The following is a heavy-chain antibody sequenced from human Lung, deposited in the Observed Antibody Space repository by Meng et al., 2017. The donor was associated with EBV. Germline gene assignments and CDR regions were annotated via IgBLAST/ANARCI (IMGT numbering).Heavy chain of an antibody. Sequence: QVQLVQSGAEVKKPGASVNVSCXXXXYSFTDYHIHWVRQAPGQELEWMGWMNTKSGGANSGQRFQGWVTMTRDTSISTAYMELNRLKSDDTAIYYCVRAWDSGDSFDSFPNYWGQGTRVTVSS. J-gene: IGHJ4*02. CDR3: VRAWDSGDSFDSFPNY. D-gene: IGHD2-21*02. CDR1: XYSFTDYH. CDR2: MNTKSGGA. V-gene: IGHV1-2*04.